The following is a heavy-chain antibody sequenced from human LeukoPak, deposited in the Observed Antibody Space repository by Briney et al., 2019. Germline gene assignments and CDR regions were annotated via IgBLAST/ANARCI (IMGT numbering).Heavy chain of an antibody. Sequence: PSETLSLTCSVSGASISSYYWSWIRQSPGKGLEWIGYISYSGGANYNPSLKSRVIISLDTSKNQFSLQLSSVTAADTAVYYCVRGERLGGDYWGHGILVTVSS. CDR2: ISYSGGA. J-gene: IGHJ4*01. D-gene: IGHD6-25*01. CDR3: VRGERLGGDY. CDR1: GASISSYY. V-gene: IGHV4-59*01.